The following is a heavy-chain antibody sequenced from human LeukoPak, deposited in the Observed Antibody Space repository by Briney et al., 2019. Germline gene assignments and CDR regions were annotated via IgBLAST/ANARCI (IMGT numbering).Heavy chain of an antibody. J-gene: IGHJ4*02. CDR1: GFTLSSYS. Sequence: PGGSLRLSCAASGFTLSSYSMNWVRQAPGKGLEWVSYISSSSSTIYYADSVQGRFTIAKDNAKNSLYLQMNSLRAEDTAVYYCARGDFDYWGQGTLVTVSS. CDR3: ARGDFDY. CDR2: ISSSSSTI. V-gene: IGHV3-48*01.